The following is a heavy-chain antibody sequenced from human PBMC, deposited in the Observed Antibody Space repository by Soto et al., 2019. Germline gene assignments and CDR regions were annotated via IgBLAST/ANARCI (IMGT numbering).Heavy chain of an antibody. V-gene: IGHV3-23*01. CDR3: AKDERSELRGSCGMDV. Sequence: PGGSLRLSCSASGFTFSSYAMSWVRQAPGKGLEWVSAISGSGGSTYYADSVKGRFTISRDNSKNTLYLQMNSLRAEDTAVYYFAKDERSELRGSCGMDVWGQGTTVTVSS. CDR2: ISGSGGST. D-gene: IGHD1-26*01. J-gene: IGHJ6*02. CDR1: GFTFSSYA.